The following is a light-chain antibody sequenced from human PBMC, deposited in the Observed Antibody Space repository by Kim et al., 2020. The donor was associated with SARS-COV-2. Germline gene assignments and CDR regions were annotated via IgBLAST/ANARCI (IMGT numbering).Light chain of an antibody. Sequence: GQKVTISCSGRSSNIGNNYVSWYQQVPGTAPKLLIHDNSIRSSGIPDRFSGSKSGTSATLGITGLQTGDEADYYCGTWDSSLRAVVFGAGTQLTVL. V-gene: IGLV1-51*01. CDR3: GTWDSSLRAVV. CDR1: SSNIGNNY. CDR2: DNS. J-gene: IGLJ3*02.